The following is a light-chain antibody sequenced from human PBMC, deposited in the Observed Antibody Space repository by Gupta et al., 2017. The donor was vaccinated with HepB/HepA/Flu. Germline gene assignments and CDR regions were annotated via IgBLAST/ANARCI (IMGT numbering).Light chain of an antibody. CDR3: CSYATSSTV. V-gene: IGLV2-23*02. J-gene: IGLJ2*01. CDR2: EVG. CDR1: NSDVGSYHL. Sequence: QSALTQPASVSGSPGQSITISCTGTNSDVGSYHLVSWYQHHPSKAPKLMIYEVGKRPSGVPNRFTGSKSVNTASLTISGLQADDEADYYCCSYATSSTVFGGGTMLTVL.